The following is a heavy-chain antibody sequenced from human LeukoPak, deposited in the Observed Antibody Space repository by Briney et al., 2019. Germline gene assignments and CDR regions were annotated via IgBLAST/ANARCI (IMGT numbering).Heavy chain of an antibody. J-gene: IGHJ3*02. CDR2: ISGSGGST. CDR1: GFTFSSYA. V-gene: IGHV3-23*01. CDR3: AKSPRWSGYYIGAFDI. D-gene: IGHD3-3*01. Sequence: GGSLRLSCAASGFTFSSYAMSWVRQAPGKGLEWVSAISGSGGSTYYADSVKGRFTISRDNSKNTLYLQMNSLRAEDTAVYYCAKSPRWSGYYIGAFDIWGQGTMVTVSS.